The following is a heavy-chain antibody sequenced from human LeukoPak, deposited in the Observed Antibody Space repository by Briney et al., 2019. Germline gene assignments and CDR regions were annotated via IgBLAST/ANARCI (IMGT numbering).Heavy chain of an antibody. CDR3: AKSYCSSTSCYIGDAFDI. CDR2: ISGSGDNT. J-gene: IGHJ3*02. V-gene: IGHV3-23*01. CDR1: GFTFNSYA. D-gene: IGHD2-2*02. Sequence: GGSLRLSCVATGFTFNSYAVSWVRQAPGKGLEWVSGISGSGDNTYYVDSVKGRFTISRENAKNSLYLQMNSLRAEDTAVYYCAKSYCSSTSCYIGDAFDIWGQGTMVTVSS.